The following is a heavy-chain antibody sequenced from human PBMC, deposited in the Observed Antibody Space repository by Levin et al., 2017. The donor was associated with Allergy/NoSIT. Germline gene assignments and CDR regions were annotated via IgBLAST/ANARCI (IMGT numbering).Heavy chain of an antibody. D-gene: IGHD5-18*01. Sequence: GGSLRLSCAASGFSFGAHAMHWVRQAPGKGLEWLSGISGDGSRTHYADSVRGRSTISRDNSKTTLFLLMNSLRAEDTAVYYCAKDRGALVDTGMLDYWGQGTLLTVSS. V-gene: IGHV3-23*01. J-gene: IGHJ4*02. CDR3: AKDRGALVDTGMLDY. CDR1: GFSFGAHA. CDR2: ISGDGSRT.